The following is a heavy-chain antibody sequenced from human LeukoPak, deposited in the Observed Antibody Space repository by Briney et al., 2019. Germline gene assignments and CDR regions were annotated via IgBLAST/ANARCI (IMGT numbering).Heavy chain of an antibody. V-gene: IGHV6-1*01. CDR1: GDSVSSNNAI. J-gene: IGHJ4*02. Sequence: SQTLSLTCAISGDSVSSNNAIWNWIRQSPSRGLEWLGRTYYRDKWYNNYAVSVRSRITIDPDTTRNQFSLQLVSVTPEDTAVYYCATKQWLAPPPDSWGQGTPVTVSS. CDR2: TYYRDKWYN. CDR3: ATKQWLAPPPDS. D-gene: IGHD6-19*01.